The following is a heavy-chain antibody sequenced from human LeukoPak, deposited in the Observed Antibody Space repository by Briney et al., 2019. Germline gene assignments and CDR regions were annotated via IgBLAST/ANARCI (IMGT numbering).Heavy chain of an antibody. CDR1: GDSVSSNSAA. CDR2: TYYRSKWYN. Sequence: SQTLSLTCAISGDSVSSNSAAWNWIRQSPSRGLEWLGRTYYRSKWYNDYAVSVKGRITINADTSKNHFSLQLNSATPEDTAVYYRARDLSGRFDPWGQETLVTVSS. D-gene: IGHD3-10*01. V-gene: IGHV6-1*01. CDR3: ARDLSGRFDP. J-gene: IGHJ5*02.